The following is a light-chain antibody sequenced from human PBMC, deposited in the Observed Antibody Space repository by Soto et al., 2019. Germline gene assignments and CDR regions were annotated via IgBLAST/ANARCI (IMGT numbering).Light chain of an antibody. CDR1: QSVSSN. J-gene: IGKJ4*01. Sequence: EIVLTQSPATLSLTPGERATLSCRASQSVSSNLVWYQQKPGQAPRLLMYDAFNMATGIPARFSGSGSGTDFTLTISSLQPEDFATYYCQQRGDWPLTFGGGTKVEI. CDR3: QQRGDWPLT. V-gene: IGKV3-11*01. CDR2: DAF.